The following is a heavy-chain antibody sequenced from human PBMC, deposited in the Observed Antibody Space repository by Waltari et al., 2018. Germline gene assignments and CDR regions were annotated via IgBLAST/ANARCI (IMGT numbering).Heavy chain of an antibody. J-gene: IGHJ5*01. CDR3: TSWRVVAGTGWFDS. V-gene: IGHV3-23*01. CDR1: GFSFSNYD. CDR2: IRNSGGNT. D-gene: IGHD2-15*01. Sequence: EVQLLESGGGWVQPGGSLRLSCAASGFSFSNYDMAWVRRAPGKGLEWVSGIRNSGGNTYYGDSVKGRFAISRDNSRNTLHLQMNGLRAEDTAIYYCTSWRVVAGTGWFDSWGQGTLVTVSS.